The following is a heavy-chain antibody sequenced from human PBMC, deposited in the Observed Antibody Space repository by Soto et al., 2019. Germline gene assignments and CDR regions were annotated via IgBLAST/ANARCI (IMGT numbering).Heavy chain of an antibody. CDR3: VRDGLDYYDTERLYFDN. J-gene: IGHJ4*02. CDR1: GFNFIPYS. D-gene: IGHD3-22*01. V-gene: IGHV3-21*01. CDR2: ISSSAVYI. Sequence: EVQLVESGGGPVRPGGSLKLSCAAPGFNFIPYSLTWVRKAPGRGLGGVASISSSAVYIDYADSVKGRFTISRDNANNSLYLQMNSLRAEDTATYYCVRDGLDYYDTERLYFDNWGQGTLVTVSS.